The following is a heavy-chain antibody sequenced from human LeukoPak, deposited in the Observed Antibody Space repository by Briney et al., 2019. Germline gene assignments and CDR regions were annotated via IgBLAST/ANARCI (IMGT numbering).Heavy chain of an antibody. CDR1: GGSICSYY. J-gene: IGHJ3*02. Sequence: SETLSLTCTVSGGSICSYYWSWIRQPAGKGLEWIGRIYTSGSTNYNPSLKSRVTMSVDTSKNQFSLKLSSVTAADTAVYYCARAGRYYDFWSEAYDAFDIWGQGTMVTVSS. V-gene: IGHV4-4*07. D-gene: IGHD3-3*01. CDR2: IYTSGST. CDR3: ARAGRYYDFWSEAYDAFDI.